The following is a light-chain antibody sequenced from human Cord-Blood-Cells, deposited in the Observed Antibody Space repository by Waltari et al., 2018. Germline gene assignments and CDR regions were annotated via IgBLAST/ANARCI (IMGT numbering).Light chain of an antibody. CDR1: QDISNY. J-gene: IGKJ5*01. CDR3: QQYDNLPIT. Sequence: DIQMTQSPSSLSASVGDRVTSTCQASQDISNYFNWYQQKPGKAHKLLIYDASNLETGVPSRFSGSGSGTDFTFTISSLQPEDIATYYCQQYDNLPITFGQGTRLEIK. CDR2: DAS. V-gene: IGKV1-33*01.